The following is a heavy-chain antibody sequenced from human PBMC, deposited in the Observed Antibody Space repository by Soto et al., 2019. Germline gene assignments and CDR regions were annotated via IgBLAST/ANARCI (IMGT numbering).Heavy chain of an antibody. D-gene: IGHD3-22*01. CDR3: ARSPDSSGYYPRRYYYGMDV. V-gene: IGHV4-59*12. CDR1: GGYISSYY. Sequence: SLPCTVAGGYISSYYWSWIRKPPGKGLEWIGYIYYSGSTNYNPSLKSRVIISIDTSKNQFSLKLSSVTAADTAVYYCARSPDSSGYYPRRYYYGMDVWGQGTTVTVSS. J-gene: IGHJ6*02. CDR2: IYYSGST.